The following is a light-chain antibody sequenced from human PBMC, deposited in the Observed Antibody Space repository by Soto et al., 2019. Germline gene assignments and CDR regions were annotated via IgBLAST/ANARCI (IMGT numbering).Light chain of an antibody. CDR3: QQYYGTPPT. J-gene: IGKJ1*01. CDR1: QSVLYSSNNKNY. Sequence: DIVMTQSPDSLAVSLGERATINCKSSQSVLYSSNNKNYLAWYQKKPGQPPKLLIYWASTRESGVPDRFSGSGSGTDFTLTISSLQAEDVAVYYCQQYYGTPPTFGQGTKVEIK. CDR2: WAS. V-gene: IGKV4-1*01.